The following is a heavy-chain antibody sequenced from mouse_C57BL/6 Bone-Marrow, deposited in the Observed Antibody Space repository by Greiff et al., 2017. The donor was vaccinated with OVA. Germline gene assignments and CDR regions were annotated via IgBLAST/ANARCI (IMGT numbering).Heavy chain of an antibody. V-gene: IGHV5-4*01. Sequence: EVKLVESGGGLVKPGGSLKLSCAASGFTFSSYAMSWVRQTPEKRLEWVATISDGGSYTYYPDNVKGRFTISRDNAKNTLYLQMSHLKSEDTAIYYCAREDTTVVAPLHWYFDVWGTGTTVTVSS. CDR2: ISDGGSYT. CDR1: GFTFSSYA. CDR3: AREDTTVVAPLHWYFDV. D-gene: IGHD1-1*01. J-gene: IGHJ1*03.